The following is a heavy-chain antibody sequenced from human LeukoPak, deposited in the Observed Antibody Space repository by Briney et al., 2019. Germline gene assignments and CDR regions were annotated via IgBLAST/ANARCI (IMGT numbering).Heavy chain of an antibody. Sequence: PSETLSLTCAVYGESFSGYYWSWIRQPPGKGLEWIGEINLSGSTNYNPSLKSRVTISVDTSKNQFSLKLSSVTAADTAVYYCARVLNNYGSGSYLYYWGQGTLVTVSS. CDR1: GESFSGYY. D-gene: IGHD3-10*01. J-gene: IGHJ4*02. V-gene: IGHV4-34*01. CDR2: INLSGST. CDR3: ARVLNNYGSGSYLYY.